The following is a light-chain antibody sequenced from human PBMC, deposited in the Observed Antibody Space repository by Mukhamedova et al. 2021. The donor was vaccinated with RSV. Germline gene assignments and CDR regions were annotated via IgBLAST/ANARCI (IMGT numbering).Light chain of an antibody. CDR3: QQYGDSPRT. CDR2: GAS. V-gene: IGKV3-20*01. CDR1: SVSSSY. J-gene: IGKJ1*01. Sequence: SVSSSYLAWYQQKPGQAPRLVIYGASSRATGIPNRFSGSGSGTDFTLTISRLEPDDFAVYYCQQYGDSPRTFGQGTKVEI.